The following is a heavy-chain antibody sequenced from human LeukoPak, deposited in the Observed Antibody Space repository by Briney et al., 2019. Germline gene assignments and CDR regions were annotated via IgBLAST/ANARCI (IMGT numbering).Heavy chain of an antibody. D-gene: IGHD6-19*01. V-gene: IGHV4-39*01. Sequence: SETLSLTCTVSGVSISSSNSYWGWIRQPPGKGLEWIGSIYYSGSTYCNPSLKSRVTISVDTSKNQFSLKLSSVTAADTAVYYCARQKSGWPDYWGQGTLVTVSS. CDR2: IYYSGST. CDR3: ARQKSGWPDY. J-gene: IGHJ4*02. CDR1: GVSISSSNSY.